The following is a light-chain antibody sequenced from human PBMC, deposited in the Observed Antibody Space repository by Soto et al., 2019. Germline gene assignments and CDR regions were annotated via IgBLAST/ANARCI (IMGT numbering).Light chain of an antibody. CDR3: QSYDSSLSGWV. CDR2: GNS. CDR1: SSNIGAGYD. V-gene: IGLV1-40*01. J-gene: IGLJ3*02. Sequence: QSVLTQPPSVSGAPGQRVTISCTGSSSNIGAGYDVHWYQQLPGTAPKLLIYGNSNRPSGVPDRLSGSKSGTSASLAITGLQAEEEADYYCQSYDSSLSGWVFGGGTKVTVL.